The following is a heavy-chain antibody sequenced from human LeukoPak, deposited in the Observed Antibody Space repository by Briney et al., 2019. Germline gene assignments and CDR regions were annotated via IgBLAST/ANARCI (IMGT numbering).Heavy chain of an antibody. Sequence: ASVTVSCKASGYTFTGYYMHWVRQAPGQGLEWMGWIHPNGHDTKYAQKFQGRMTMTTDTSISTAYMELNRVTSDDTAVYYCSGHYGPGPVWGQGTLITASS. CDR3: SGHYGPGPV. CDR2: IHPNGHDT. D-gene: IGHD3-10*01. J-gene: IGHJ4*02. V-gene: IGHV1-2*02. CDR1: GYTFTGYY.